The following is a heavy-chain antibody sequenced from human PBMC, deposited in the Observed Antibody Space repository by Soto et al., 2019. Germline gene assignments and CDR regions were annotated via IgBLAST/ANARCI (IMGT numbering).Heavy chain of an antibody. J-gene: IGHJ6*02. D-gene: IGHD3-16*01. CDR2: IFHSGNT. V-gene: IGHV4-4*02. CDR3: ARRTWGMDV. Sequence: SETLSLTCAVSSGSIDTTSWWSWVRQPPGKGLEWIGEIFHSGNTYYNPSLASRVTISVDTSKNQFSLNLRSVTAADTPVYYCARRTWGMDVWGQGTTVTVSS. CDR1: SGSIDTTSW.